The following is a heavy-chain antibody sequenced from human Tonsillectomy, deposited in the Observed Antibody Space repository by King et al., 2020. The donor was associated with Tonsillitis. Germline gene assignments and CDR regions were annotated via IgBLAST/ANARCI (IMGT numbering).Heavy chain of an antibody. CDR3: ARLTYSGSPH. CDR2: SNPNSGDT. D-gene: IGHD1-26*01. Sequence: QLVQSGAEVKKPGASVKVSCKTSGYTFTDYYVHWVRQAPGQGLEWMGWSNPNSGDTNYAQKFEGRVTMTSDTSISTAYMDLNSLRSDDTAVYYCARLTYSGSPHWGQGTLVTVSS. CDR1: GYTFTDYY. J-gene: IGHJ4*02. V-gene: IGHV1-2*02.